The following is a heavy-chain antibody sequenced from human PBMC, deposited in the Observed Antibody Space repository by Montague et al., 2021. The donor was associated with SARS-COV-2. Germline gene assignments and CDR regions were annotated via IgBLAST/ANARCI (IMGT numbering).Heavy chain of an antibody. V-gene: IGHV3-48*03. J-gene: IGHJ4*02. Sequence: SLRLSCAASGFTFRTYEMNWVRQAPGKGLEWVSYISSSGSTIYYADSVKGRFTISRDNAKNSLYLQMNSLRAEDTAVYYLARDGRFGELDYWGQGTLVTVST. CDR2: ISSSGSTI. CDR1: GFTFRTYE. D-gene: IGHD3-10*01. CDR3: ARDGRFGELDY.